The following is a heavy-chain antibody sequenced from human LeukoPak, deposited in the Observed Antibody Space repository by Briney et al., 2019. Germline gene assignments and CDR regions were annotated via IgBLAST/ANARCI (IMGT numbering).Heavy chain of an antibody. V-gene: IGHV1-69*13. CDR1: GGTFSSYA. J-gene: IGHJ3*02. D-gene: IGHD5-12*01. Sequence: GASVKVSCKTSGGTFSSYAFSWVRQAPGQGLEWMGGIIPMFGTTDQAQRFQGRVTISADESTSTAYMELSSLRSEDTVVYYCARGYSGYQDAFHIWGQGTMVTVSS. CDR3: ARGYSGYQDAFHI. CDR2: IIPMFGTT.